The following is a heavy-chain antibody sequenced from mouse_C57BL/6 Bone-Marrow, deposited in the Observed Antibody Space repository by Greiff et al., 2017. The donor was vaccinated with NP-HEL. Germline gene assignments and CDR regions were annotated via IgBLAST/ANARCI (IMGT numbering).Heavy chain of an antibody. D-gene: IGHD2-1*01. J-gene: IGHJ2*01. CDR1: GYTSTDYY. Sequence: VQLQQSGPVLVKPGASVKMSCKASGYTSTDYYMNWVKQSHGKSLEWIGVINPYNGGTSYNQKFKGKATLTVDKSSSTAYMELNSLTSEDSAVYYCAGEPYGNYNYWGQGTTLTVSS. CDR3: AGEPYGNYNY. V-gene: IGHV1-19*01. CDR2: INPYNGGT.